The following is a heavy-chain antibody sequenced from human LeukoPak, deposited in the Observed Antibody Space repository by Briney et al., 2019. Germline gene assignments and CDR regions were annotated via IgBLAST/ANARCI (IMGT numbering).Heavy chain of an antibody. J-gene: IGHJ4*02. D-gene: IGHD5-18*01. Sequence: GGSLRLSCAASGFIFTSYGMHWVRQAPGKGLEWVAVIWYDGSNKYYADSVKGRFTISRDNSQNTLYLQMNSLRAEDTAVYYCASYSYGYTPSSPFDYWGQGTLVTVSS. CDR1: GFIFTSYG. V-gene: IGHV3-33*01. CDR3: ASYSYGYTPSSPFDY. CDR2: IWYDGSNK.